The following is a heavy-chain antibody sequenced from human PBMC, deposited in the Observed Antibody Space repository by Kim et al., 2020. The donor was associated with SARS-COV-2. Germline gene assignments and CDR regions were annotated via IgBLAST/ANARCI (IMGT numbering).Heavy chain of an antibody. V-gene: IGHV3-23*01. CDR2: INSGGVT. J-gene: IGHJ6*02. Sequence: GGSLRLSCAASGFTFSSYTMSWVRQAPGKGLEWVSGINSGGVTYYADSVKGRFTISRDNSKNTLYLQVNSLRAEDTAVYYCANRNSQGLMDVWGQGTTVTVSS. CDR1: GFTFSSYT. D-gene: IGHD1-7*01. CDR3: ANRNSQGLMDV.